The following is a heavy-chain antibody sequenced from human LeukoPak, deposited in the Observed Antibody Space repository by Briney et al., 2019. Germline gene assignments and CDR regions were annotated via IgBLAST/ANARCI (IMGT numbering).Heavy chain of an antibody. CDR3: ERVRGSSSRYSYFDY. J-gene: IGHJ4*02. V-gene: IGHV1-69*05. CDR1: GGTFSSYA. Sequence: AVQDSCKASGGTFSSYAISWVRQAPGQGLEWMGGIIPIFGTANYAQKFQGRVTITTDESPSTAYMELSSLRTEDTAVYYCERVRGSSSRYSYFDYWGQGTLVTVSS. D-gene: IGHD6-13*01. CDR2: IIPIFGTA.